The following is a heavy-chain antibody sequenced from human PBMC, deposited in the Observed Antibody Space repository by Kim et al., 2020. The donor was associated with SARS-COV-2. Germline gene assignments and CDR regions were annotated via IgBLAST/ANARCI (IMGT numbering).Heavy chain of an antibody. CDR2: INTNTGNP. CDR3: ARDHSAAAGPYYYYYGMDV. Sequence: ASVKVSCKASGYTFTSYAMNWVRQAPGQGLEWMGWINTNTGNPTYAQGFTGRFVFSLDTSVSTAYLQISSLKAEDTAVYYCARDHSAAAGPYYYYYGMDVWGQGTTVTVSS. CDR1: GYTFTSYA. J-gene: IGHJ6*02. V-gene: IGHV7-4-1*02. D-gene: IGHD6-13*01.